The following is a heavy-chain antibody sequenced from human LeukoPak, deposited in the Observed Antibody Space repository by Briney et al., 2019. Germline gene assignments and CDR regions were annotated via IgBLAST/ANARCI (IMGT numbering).Heavy chain of an antibody. D-gene: IGHD1-1*01. V-gene: IGHV3-74*01. J-gene: IGHJ4*02. CDR2: IKNDGSTT. CDR1: GFTFDDYA. CDR3: ARERKYDSNFDY. Sequence: GGSLRLSCAASGFTFDDYAMHWVRQAPGKGLEWVSGIKNDGSTTTYADSVKGRFTVSRDNAKNTLYLQMNSLRAEDTAVYYCARERKYDSNFDYWGQGTLVTVSS.